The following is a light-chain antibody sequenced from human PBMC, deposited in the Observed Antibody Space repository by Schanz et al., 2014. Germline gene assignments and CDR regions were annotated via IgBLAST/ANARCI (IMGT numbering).Light chain of an antibody. V-gene: IGKV4-1*01. Sequence: DFVMTQSPDSLAVSLGERATINCKSSQSVLFSSHNKDYLAWYQQKPGQPPKLLIYWASTRESGVPDRFSGSGSGTDFTLTISSLQAEDVAVYYCQQSGGWPPYTFGQGTKLEIK. CDR2: WAS. J-gene: IGKJ2*01. CDR1: QSVLFSSHNKDY. CDR3: QQSGGWPPYT.